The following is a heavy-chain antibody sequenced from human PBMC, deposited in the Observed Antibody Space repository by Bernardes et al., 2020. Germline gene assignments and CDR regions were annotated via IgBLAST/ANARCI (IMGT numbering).Heavy chain of an antibody. J-gene: IGHJ4*02. CDR2: ISGSGSTT. CDR1: GFTFTNYA. V-gene: IGHV3-23*01. Sequence: RRSLRPSCTASGFTFTNYAMSWVRQAPGKGLEWVSQISGSGSTTYYADSVKGRFTISRDNSKNTQSLQMNSLRAEDTAVYYCAKDVNSWGAPQYFDYWGQGTLVNVSS. CDR3: AKDVNSWGAPQYFDY. D-gene: IGHD6-13*01.